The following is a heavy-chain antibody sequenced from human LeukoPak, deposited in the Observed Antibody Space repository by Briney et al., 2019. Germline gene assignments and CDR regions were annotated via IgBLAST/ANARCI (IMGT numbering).Heavy chain of an antibody. D-gene: IGHD4-17*01. CDR1: GGTFSSYA. V-gene: IGHV1-69*05. CDR2: IIPIFGTA. Sequence: ASVKVFCKASGGTFSSYAISWVRQAPGQGLEWMGRIIPIFGTANYAQKFQGRVTITTDESTSTAYMELSSLRSEDTAVYYCAREEVGDYGDYLWGQGTLVTVSS. CDR3: AREEVGDYGDYL. J-gene: IGHJ5*02.